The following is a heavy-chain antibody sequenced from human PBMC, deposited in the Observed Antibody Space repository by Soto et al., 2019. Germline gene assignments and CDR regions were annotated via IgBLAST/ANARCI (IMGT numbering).Heavy chain of an antibody. CDR1: GGSISSGGYY. V-gene: IGHV4-31*03. D-gene: IGHD3-16*01. J-gene: IGHJ4*01. CDR2: IYYSGST. CDR3: ARGVLH. Sequence: QVQLQESGPGLVKPSQTLSLTCTVSGGSISSGGYYWSWLRQHPGKGLEWIGAIYYSGSTYYNPSLQSRVTTSVDTSKTQFSLKLSSVTASDKAVYYCARGVLHWGHGTLVTVSS.